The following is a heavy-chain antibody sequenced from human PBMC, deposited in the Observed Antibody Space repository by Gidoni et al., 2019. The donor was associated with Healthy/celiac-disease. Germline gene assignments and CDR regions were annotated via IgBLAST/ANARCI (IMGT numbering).Heavy chain of an antibody. V-gene: IGHV4-34*01. D-gene: IGHD6-19*01. CDR2: INHSGST. J-gene: IGHJ5*02. CDR1: GGSFRGYY. CDR3: ARVYSSGWYRNNWFDP. Sequence: QVQLQQWGAGLLKPSETLSLPCAVYGGSFRGYYWSWIRQPPGKGLEWIGEINHSGSTNYNPSLKSRVTISVDTSKNQFSLKLSSVTAADTAVYYCARVYSSGWYRNNWFDPWGQGTLVTVSS.